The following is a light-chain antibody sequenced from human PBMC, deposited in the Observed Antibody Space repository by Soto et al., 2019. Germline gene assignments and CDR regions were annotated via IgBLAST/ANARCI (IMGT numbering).Light chain of an antibody. CDR1: QSISSW. CDR3: QQYYSYPYT. CDR2: DAS. Sequence: DIQMTQYPSTLSASVGDRVTITCRASQSISSWLAWYQQKPGKAPKLLIYDASSLESGVTSRFSGSGSGTEFTLSISSLQPDDFATYYCQQYYSYPYTFGQGIKVEIK. J-gene: IGKJ2*01. V-gene: IGKV1-5*01.